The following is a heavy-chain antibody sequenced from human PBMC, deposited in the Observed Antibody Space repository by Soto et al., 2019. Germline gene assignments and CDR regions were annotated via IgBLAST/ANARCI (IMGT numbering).Heavy chain of an antibody. CDR3: EADEALLGTTIVDPAX. CDR2: IVVCSGNT. D-gene: IGHD3-22*01. V-gene: IGHV1-58*01. Sequence: SVKVSCKASGFTFTSSAVQWVRQARGQRLEWIGLIVVCSGNTNYAHKFQERVTITRDMSTSTAYMELSSLRSEDTAVYYCEADEALLGTTIVDPAXWGEGTTVAAS. J-gene: IGHJ6*02. CDR1: GFTFTSSA.